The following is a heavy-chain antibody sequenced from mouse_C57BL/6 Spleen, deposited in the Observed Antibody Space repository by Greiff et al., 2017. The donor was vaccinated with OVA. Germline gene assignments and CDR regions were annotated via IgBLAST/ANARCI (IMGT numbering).Heavy chain of an antibody. CDR1: GYSFTDYN. Sequence: VQLKESGPELVKPGASVKISCKASGYSFTDYNMNWVKQSNGKSLEWIGVINPNYGTTSYNQKFKGKATLTVDQSSSTDYMQLNSLTSEDSAVYYCARYYYGSSYYYAMDYWGQGTSVTVAS. V-gene: IGHV1-39*01. D-gene: IGHD1-1*01. J-gene: IGHJ4*01. CDR2: INPNYGTT. CDR3: ARYYYGSSYYYAMDY.